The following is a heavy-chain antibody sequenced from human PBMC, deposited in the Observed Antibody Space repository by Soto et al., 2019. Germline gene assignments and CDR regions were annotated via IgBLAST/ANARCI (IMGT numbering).Heavy chain of an antibody. Sequence: QVQLVQSGAEVKKPGSSVKVSCKASGGTFSSYAISWVRQAPGQGLEWMGGIIPIFGTANYAQKFQGRVTITADESTSTAYMELGSLRSEDTAVYYCARGSVAPPQQQLDNYYYYGMDVWGQGTTVTVSS. CDR3: ARGSVAPPQQQLDNYYYYGMDV. D-gene: IGHD6-13*01. J-gene: IGHJ6*02. CDR2: IIPIFGTA. V-gene: IGHV1-69*01. CDR1: GGTFSSYA.